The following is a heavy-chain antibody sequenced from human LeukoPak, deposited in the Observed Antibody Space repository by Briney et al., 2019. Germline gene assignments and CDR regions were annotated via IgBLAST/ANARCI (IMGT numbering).Heavy chain of an antibody. D-gene: IGHD3-22*01. J-gene: IGHJ4*02. Sequence: GGSLRLSCAASGFIFSSYGMHWVRQAPGKGLEWVAVISRDGSNKYYADSVKGRFTISRDNSKNTLYLQMNSLRGEDTAVYYCAKAMYADYDSSDLWGQGTLVTVSS. CDR1: GFIFSSYG. CDR2: ISRDGSNK. CDR3: AKAMYADYDSSDL. V-gene: IGHV3-30*18.